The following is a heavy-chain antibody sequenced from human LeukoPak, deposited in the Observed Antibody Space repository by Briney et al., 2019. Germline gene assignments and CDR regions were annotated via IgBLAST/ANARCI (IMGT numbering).Heavy chain of an antibody. CDR3: ASSGQLGNWFDP. Sequence: ASVKVSCKASGYTFTDYYMHWVRQAPGQGLEWMGWINPSSGGTNYAQKFQGRVTVTRDTSISTAYMDLSRLRSDDTAVYYCASSGQLGNWFDPWGQGTLVTVSS. CDR2: INPSSGGT. V-gene: IGHV1-2*02. D-gene: IGHD2-2*01. J-gene: IGHJ5*02. CDR1: GYTFTDYY.